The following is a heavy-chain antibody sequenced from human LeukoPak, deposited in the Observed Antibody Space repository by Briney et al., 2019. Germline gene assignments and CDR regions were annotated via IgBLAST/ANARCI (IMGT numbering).Heavy chain of an antibody. CDR2: IYYSGST. J-gene: IGHJ6*02. Sequence: PSETLSLTCTVSGGSISSGDYYWSWIRQPPGTGLEWIGYIYYSGSTYYNPSLKSRVTISVDTSKNQFSLKLSSVTAADTAVYYCARVLYGSGSRYYYYGMDVWGQGTTVTVSS. CDR3: ARVLYGSGSRYYYYGMDV. CDR1: GGSISSGDYY. D-gene: IGHD3-10*01. V-gene: IGHV4-30-4*01.